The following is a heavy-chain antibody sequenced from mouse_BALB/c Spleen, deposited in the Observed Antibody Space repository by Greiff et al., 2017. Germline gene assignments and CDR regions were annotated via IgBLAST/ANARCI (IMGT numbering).Heavy chain of an antibody. D-gene: IGHD2-1*01. J-gene: IGHJ2*01. CDR3: ARGYYGNYYFDC. V-gene: IGHV5-6-5*01. CDR1: GFTFSSYA. CDR2: ISSGGST. Sequence: EVMLVESGGGLVKPGGSLKLSCAASGFTFSSYAMSWVRQTPEKRLEWVASISSGGSTYYPDSVKGRFTISRDNARNILYLQMSSLRSEDTAMYYCARGYYGNYYFDCWGQGTTLTVSS.